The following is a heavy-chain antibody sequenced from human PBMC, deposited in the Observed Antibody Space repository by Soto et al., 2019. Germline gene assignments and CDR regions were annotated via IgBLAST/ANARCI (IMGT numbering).Heavy chain of an antibody. Sequence: GGSLRLSCAASGFTFSSYAMHWVRQAPGKGLEWVAVISYDGSNKYYADSVKGRFTISRDNSKNTLYLQMNSLRAEDTAVYYCARDRSGDYVFDYWGQGTLVTVSS. CDR2: ISYDGSNK. D-gene: IGHD4-17*01. J-gene: IGHJ4*02. CDR3: ARDRSGDYVFDY. V-gene: IGHV3-30-3*01. CDR1: GFTFSSYA.